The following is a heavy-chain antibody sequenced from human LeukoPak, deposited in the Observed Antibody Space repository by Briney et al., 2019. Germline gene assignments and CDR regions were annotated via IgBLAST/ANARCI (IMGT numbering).Heavy chain of an antibody. CDR1: GVSISSSNYY. CDR3: ARRTRGGGEPYYYYYMDV. D-gene: IGHD3-10*01. Sequence: SETLSLTCTVSGVSISSSNYYWVWMRQPPGKGLEWIGSVYYSGSSQYNPSLKSRVTISVDTFNNQFSLKLSSVAAADTAVYFCARRTRGGGEPYYYYYMDVWGKGTTVTVSS. J-gene: IGHJ6*03. V-gene: IGHV4-39*01. CDR2: VYYSGSS.